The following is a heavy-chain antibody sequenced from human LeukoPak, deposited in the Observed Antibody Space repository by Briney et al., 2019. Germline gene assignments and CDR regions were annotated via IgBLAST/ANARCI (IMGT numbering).Heavy chain of an antibody. CDR1: GFTFSNYA. CDR3: ASDRLQWSTPMGFDY. V-gene: IGHV3-49*03. CDR2: IRTKDYGGTT. J-gene: IGHJ4*02. D-gene: IGHD2-8*01. Sequence: GGSLRLSCTDSGFTFSNYAMSWLRQAPGKGLEWVGFIRTKDYGGTTEYVASVKGRFTISRDDSKSVAHLQLNSLKTEDTAVYYCASDRLQWSTPMGFDYWGQGTLVTVSS.